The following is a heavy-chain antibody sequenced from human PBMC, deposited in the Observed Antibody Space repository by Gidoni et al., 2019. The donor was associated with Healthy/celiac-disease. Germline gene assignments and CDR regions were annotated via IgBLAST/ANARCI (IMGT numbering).Heavy chain of an antibody. J-gene: IGHJ4*02. CDR2: IYYSGST. D-gene: IGHD3-22*01. V-gene: IGHV4-61*01. CDR3: ARVSDYYDSSGGEGVDY. CDR1: GGPVSSGSYY. Sequence: QVQLQESGPGLVKPSETLSLTCTVSGGPVSSGSYYWSWIRQPPGKGLEWIGYIYYSGSTNYTPSLKSRVTISVDTSKNQFSLKLSSVTAADTAVYYCARVSDYYDSSGGEGVDYWGQGTLVTVSS.